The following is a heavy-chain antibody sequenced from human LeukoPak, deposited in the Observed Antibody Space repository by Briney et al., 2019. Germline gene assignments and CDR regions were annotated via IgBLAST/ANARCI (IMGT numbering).Heavy chain of an antibody. V-gene: IGHV3-48*01. CDR2: ISSSSSTI. CDR3: ARDSETSNFWTGYAH. Sequence: GGSLRLSCAASRFTFSSYIMNWVRQAPGKGLEWVSYISSSSSTIFYADSVKGRFTISRDNAKNSLSLQMNSLRAEDTAVYYCARDSETSNFWTGYAHWGQGTLVTVSS. D-gene: IGHD3/OR15-3a*01. CDR1: RFTFSSYI. J-gene: IGHJ4*02.